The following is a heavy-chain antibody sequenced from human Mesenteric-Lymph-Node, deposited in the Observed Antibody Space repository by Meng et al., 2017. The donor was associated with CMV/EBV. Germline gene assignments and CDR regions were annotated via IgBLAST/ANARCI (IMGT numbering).Heavy chain of an antibody. CDR1: GGSISRSAYS. J-gene: IGHJ4*02. CDR2: IYYSGST. D-gene: IGHD3-10*01. V-gene: IGHV4-31*03. CDR3: ARVAVRGVIVDY. Sequence: CTVSGGSISRSAYSWTFLRPPPPQRLESIGYIYYSGSTYYNPSLKSRVTISVDTSKNQFSLKLSSVTAADTAVYYCARVAVRGVIVDYWGQGTLVTVSS.